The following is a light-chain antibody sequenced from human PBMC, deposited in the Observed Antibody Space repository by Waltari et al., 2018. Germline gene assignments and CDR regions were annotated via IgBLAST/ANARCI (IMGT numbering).Light chain of an antibody. CDR2: DAS. CDR3: QQCDNLPPT. Sequence: DIQMTQSPSSLSASVGDRVTITCQASQDISDFLNWYQQKPGKAPKLPIYDASNLKTGVPSRFSGSGSGTDFIFTISSLQPEDIATYYCQQCDNLPPTFGQGTKVEIK. J-gene: IGKJ1*01. CDR1: QDISDF. V-gene: IGKV1-33*01.